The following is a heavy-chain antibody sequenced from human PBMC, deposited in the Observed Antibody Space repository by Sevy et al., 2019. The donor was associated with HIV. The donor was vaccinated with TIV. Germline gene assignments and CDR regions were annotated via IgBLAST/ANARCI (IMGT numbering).Heavy chain of an antibody. J-gene: IGHJ6*02. V-gene: IGHV3-9*01. CDR2: VSWNSRNI. CDR1: GFSFNDHA. CDR3: AKDINRGCDGVNCYPYYYYFYGLDV. D-gene: IGHD2-21*01. Sequence: GGSLRLSCAASGFSFNDHAMHWVRQVPGKGLEWVSGVSWNSRNIGYGDLVKGRFTIARDNANHFLDLEMNRLRPEDTAFYYCAKDINRGCDGVNCYPYYYYFYGLDVWGQGTTVTGSS.